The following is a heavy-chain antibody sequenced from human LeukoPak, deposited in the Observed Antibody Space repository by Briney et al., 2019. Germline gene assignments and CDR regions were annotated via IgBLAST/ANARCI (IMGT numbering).Heavy chain of an antibody. D-gene: IGHD3-22*01. Sequence: SETLSLTCAVYGGSFSGYYWSWIRQPPGKGLEWIGEINHSGSTNYNPSLKSRVTVSADPSKTQFSLKLTSVTAADTAVYYCATRGDYSDTSGNSYDALDIWGQGTMVTVSS. V-gene: IGHV4-34*01. CDR3: ATRGDYSDTSGNSYDALDI. J-gene: IGHJ3*02. CDR2: INHSGST. CDR1: GGSFSGYY.